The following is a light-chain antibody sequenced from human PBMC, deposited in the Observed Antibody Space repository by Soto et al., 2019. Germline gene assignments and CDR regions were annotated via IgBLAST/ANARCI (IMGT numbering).Light chain of an antibody. V-gene: IGKV3-11*01. J-gene: IGKJ1*01. CDR1: QTVSSY. Sequence: EIVLTQSPATLSLSPGERATLSCRASQTVSSYLAWYQQKPGQAPRLLIYDTYTRATGVPARFSGSGSGTDFTLTISSLEPEDFAIYYCQHRTNWPTFGQGTKVEIK. CDR2: DTY. CDR3: QHRTNWPT.